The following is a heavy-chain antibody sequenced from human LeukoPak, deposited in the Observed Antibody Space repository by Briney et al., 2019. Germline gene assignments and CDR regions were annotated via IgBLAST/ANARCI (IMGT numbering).Heavy chain of an antibody. CDR1: GFIFSNYA. J-gene: IGHJ5*02. CDR2: VSYDGNNQ. Sequence: GGSLRLSCAASGFIFSNYAMHRVRQAPGKGLEWVAAVSYDGNNQYYTDSVKGRFTISRDNSKNTLYLQMNSLRVEDTAVYYCARDHSPGWFGPWGQGTLVTVSS. D-gene: IGHD4-11*01. CDR3: ARDHSPGWFGP. V-gene: IGHV3-30*03.